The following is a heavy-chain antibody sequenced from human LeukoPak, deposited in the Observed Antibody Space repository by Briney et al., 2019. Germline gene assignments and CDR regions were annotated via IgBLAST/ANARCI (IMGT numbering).Heavy chain of an antibody. CDR1: GGSISSYY. CDR3: AREAAAQYYFDY. CDR2: IYYSGST. Sequence: SETLSLTCTVSGGSISSYYWSWIGQPPGKGLEWIGYIYYSGSTNYNPSLKSRVTISVDTSKNQFSLKLRSVTAADTAVYYCAREAAAQYYFDYWGQGTLVTVSS. D-gene: IGHD6-13*01. V-gene: IGHV4-59*12. J-gene: IGHJ4*02.